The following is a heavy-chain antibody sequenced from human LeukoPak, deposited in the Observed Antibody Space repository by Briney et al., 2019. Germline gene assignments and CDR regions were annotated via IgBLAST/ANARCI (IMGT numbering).Heavy chain of an antibody. CDR1: GCTFTDYG. CDR3: ARGQMEQLNFDY. V-gene: IGHV1-46*01. J-gene: IGHJ4*02. CDR2: INPSGSST. Sequence: ASVKVSCKASGCTFTDYGISWVRQGPGQGLEWRGIINPSGSSTSYAQKFQGRVTVTRDTSTSTVYMELSSLRSEDTAVYYCARGQMEQLNFDYWGQGTLVTVSS. D-gene: IGHD6-13*01.